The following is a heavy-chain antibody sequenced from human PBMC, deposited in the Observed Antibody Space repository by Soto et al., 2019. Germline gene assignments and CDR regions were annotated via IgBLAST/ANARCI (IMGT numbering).Heavy chain of an antibody. Sequence: ASVKVSCKSSGYTFTSYYMHCVRQAPGQGLEWMGIVNPSGGSTSYAQKFQDRVTMTRDTSTSTVYMELRSLTSDDTGVYYCARDAQSKAVAADGSSDYWGQGTLVTVSS. D-gene: IGHD6-19*01. V-gene: IGHV1-46*01. CDR2: VNPSGGST. J-gene: IGHJ4*02. CDR1: GYTFTSYY. CDR3: ARDAQSKAVAADGSSDY.